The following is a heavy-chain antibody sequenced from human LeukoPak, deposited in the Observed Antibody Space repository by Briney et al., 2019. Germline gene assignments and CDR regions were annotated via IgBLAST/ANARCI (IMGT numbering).Heavy chain of an antibody. V-gene: IGHV1-2*02. CDR1: EYTFTGYN. J-gene: IGHJ4*02. D-gene: IGHD6-13*01. Sequence: ASVKVSCKASEYTFTGYNIHWVRQAPGQGLEWMGWINPNSGGTNYAQNFQGRVTMTGDTSISTAYMELRRLRSDDTAVYYCAREYTRGCDYWGQGTLVTVSS. CDR2: INPNSGGT. CDR3: AREYTRGCDY.